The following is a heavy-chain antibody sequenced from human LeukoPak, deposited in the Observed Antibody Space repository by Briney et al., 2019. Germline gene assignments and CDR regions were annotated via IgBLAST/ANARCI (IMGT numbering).Heavy chain of an antibody. D-gene: IGHD6-6*01. CDR3: ARDVSPVGPHSSSYPFGY. CDR1: GYTFTSYG. Sequence: ASVKVSCKASGYTFTSYGISWVRQAPGQGLEWMGWISAYNGNTNYAQKLQGRVTMTTDTSTSTAYMELRSLRSDDTAVYYCARDVSPVGPHSSSYPFGYWGQGTLVTVSS. J-gene: IGHJ4*02. V-gene: IGHV1-18*01. CDR2: ISAYNGNT.